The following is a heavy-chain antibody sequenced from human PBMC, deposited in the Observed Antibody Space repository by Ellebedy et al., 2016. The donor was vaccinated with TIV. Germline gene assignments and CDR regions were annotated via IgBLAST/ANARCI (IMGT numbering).Heavy chain of an antibody. V-gene: IGHV4-59*08. Sequence: PSETLSLTCTVSGGSISIYHWNWIRQSPGTGLEWIGYVLSPAGTYYNPSLKSRVTMSADTSKNQFSLRLSSVTAADTAIYYCARRTPYSSALDYWGQGILVTVSS. D-gene: IGHD6-19*01. CDR1: GGSISIYH. J-gene: IGHJ4*02. CDR3: ARRTPYSSALDY. CDR2: VLSPAGT.